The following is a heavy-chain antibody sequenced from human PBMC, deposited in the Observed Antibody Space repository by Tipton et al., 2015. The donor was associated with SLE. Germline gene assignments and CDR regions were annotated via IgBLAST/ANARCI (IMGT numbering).Heavy chain of an antibody. V-gene: IGHV4-61*10. CDR3: ARVAAAGTVDY. CDR1: GGSISSGSYY. D-gene: IGHD6-13*01. CDR2: IYYSGST. J-gene: IGHJ4*02. Sequence: TLSLTCTVSGGSISSGSYYWSWIRQPAGKGLEWIGYIYYSGSTNYNPSLKSRVTISVDTSKNQFSLKLSSVTAADTAVYYCARVAAAGTVDYWGQGTLVTVSS.